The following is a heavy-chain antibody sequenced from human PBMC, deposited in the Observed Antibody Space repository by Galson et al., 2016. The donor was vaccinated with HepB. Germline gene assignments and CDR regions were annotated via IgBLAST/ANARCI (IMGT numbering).Heavy chain of an antibody. V-gene: IGHV4-31*03. CDR2: IYYSGNT. D-gene: IGHD6-13*01. Sequence: TCTVSGGSISSGGYYCTWIRQLPGKGLEWIGYIYYSGNTYYNPSLKSRVTISVDVSKNQFSLNLSSVTAADTAVYYCAMRREGSSWPFDFWGQGTLVTVSS. CDR1: GGSISSGGYY. J-gene: IGHJ4*02. CDR3: AMRREGSSWPFDF.